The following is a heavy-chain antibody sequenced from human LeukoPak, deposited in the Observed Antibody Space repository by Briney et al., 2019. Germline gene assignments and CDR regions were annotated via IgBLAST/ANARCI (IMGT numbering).Heavy chain of an antibody. CDR1: GFTFSSYA. J-gene: IGHJ4*02. CDR2: ISGSGGST. D-gene: IGHD5-18*01. V-gene: IGHV3-23*01. CDR3: AKDHPRGYSYGPLSD. Sequence: GGSLRLSCAASGFTFSSYATSWVRQAPGKGLEWVSAISGSGGSTYYADSVKGRFTISRENSKNTLYLQMNSLRAEDTAVYYCAKDHPRGYSYGPLSDWGQGTLVTVSS.